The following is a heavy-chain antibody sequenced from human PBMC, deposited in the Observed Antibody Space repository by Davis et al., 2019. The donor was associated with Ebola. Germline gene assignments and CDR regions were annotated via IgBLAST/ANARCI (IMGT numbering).Heavy chain of an antibody. D-gene: IGHD3-10*01. Sequence: GESLKISCAASGFTFSSYSMNWVRQAPGKGLEWVANIKQDGSEKYYVDSVKGRFTISRDNAKNSLYLQMNSLRAEDTAVYYCAREEGATGYYYYYYGMDVWGKGTTVTVSS. CDR3: AREEGATGYYYYYYGMDV. J-gene: IGHJ6*04. V-gene: IGHV3-7*01. CDR2: IKQDGSEK. CDR1: GFTFSSYS.